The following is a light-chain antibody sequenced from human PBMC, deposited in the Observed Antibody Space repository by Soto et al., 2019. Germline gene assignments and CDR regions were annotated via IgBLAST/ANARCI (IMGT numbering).Light chain of an antibody. CDR1: SSDFGSYNL. CDR2: EDS. V-gene: IGLV2-23*01. CDR3: CSYAGSSTYV. Sequence: QSALTQPAPVSGSPGQSITISCTGTSSDFGSYNLVSWYQQHPGKAPKLMIYEDSKRPSGVSNRFSGSKSGNTASLTISGLQAEDDADYYCCSYAGSSTYVFGTGIRSPS. J-gene: IGLJ1*01.